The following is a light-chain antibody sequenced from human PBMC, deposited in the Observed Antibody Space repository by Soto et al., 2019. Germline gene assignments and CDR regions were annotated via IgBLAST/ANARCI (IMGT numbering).Light chain of an antibody. CDR1: QDISNY. CDR3: QQYDKLPFT. J-gene: IGKJ3*01. CDR2: DAS. V-gene: IGKV1-33*01. Sequence: DIQMTQSPSSLSASVGDRVTITCQASQDISNYLNSYQQKPGKAPKLLIYDASNLETGVPSRFSGSGSGTDFTFTISSLQPEDIATYYCQQYDKLPFTFGPGTKVDIK.